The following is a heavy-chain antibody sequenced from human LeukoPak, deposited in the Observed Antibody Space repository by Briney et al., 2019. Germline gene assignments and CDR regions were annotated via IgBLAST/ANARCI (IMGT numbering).Heavy chain of an antibody. Sequence: SETLSLTCSVSGGSISSYYWSWIRQPPGKGLEWIGYIYYSGSTNYNPSLKSRVTISVDTSKNQFSLKLSSVTAADTAVYYCARAVLYYDWFDPWGQGTLVTVSS. CDR2: IYYSGST. CDR1: GGSISSYY. D-gene: IGHD2-8*01. J-gene: IGHJ5*02. V-gene: IGHV4-59*01. CDR3: ARAVLYYDWFDP.